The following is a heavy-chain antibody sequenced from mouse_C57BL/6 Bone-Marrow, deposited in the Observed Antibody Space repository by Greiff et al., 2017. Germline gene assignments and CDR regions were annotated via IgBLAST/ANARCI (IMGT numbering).Heavy chain of an antibody. D-gene: IGHD1-1*01. CDR2: IDPETGGT. V-gene: IGHV1-15*01. J-gene: IGHJ2*01. CDR3: TRGYGSSYGY. Sequence: QVHVKQSGAELVRPGASVTLSCKASGYTFTDYEMHWVKQTPVHGLEWIGAIDPETGGTAYNQKFKGKAILTADKSSSTAYMELRSLTSEDSAVYYCTRGYGSSYGYWGQGTTRTVSS. CDR1: GYTFTDYE.